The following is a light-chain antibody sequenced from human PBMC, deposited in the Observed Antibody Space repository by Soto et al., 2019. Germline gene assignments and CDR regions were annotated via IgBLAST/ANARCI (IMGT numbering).Light chain of an antibody. J-gene: IGKJ1*01. Sequence: EVVMTQSPATLSVSPGERATLSCRASQSVFANLAWYQQKPGQATVLLIYGASTRATGIPARFSGSGSGTEFTLTISSLQSEDFAVYYCQQYNAWPRTFGQGTKVEIK. V-gene: IGKV3-15*01. CDR3: QQYNAWPRT. CDR2: GAS. CDR1: QSVFAN.